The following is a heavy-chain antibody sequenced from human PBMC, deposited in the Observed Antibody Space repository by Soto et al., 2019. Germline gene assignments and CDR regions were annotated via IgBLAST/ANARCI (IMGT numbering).Heavy chain of an antibody. CDR3: ARDKGISVVGFFRKDPYFGLDV. Sequence: QVLPQESGPRLVKPAGTLSLTCGVSGDSTRSRYWWTWLRRPPGRGLEWIGEVNQSGTSNYNPSLMSRVTVSVDTSKNQFSLKLASVTAADTAVYYCARDKGISVVGFFRKDPYFGLDVWGPGTTVTVSS. CDR2: VNQSGTS. D-gene: IGHD6-19*01. V-gene: IGHV4-4*02. CDR1: GDSTRSRYW. J-gene: IGHJ6*02.